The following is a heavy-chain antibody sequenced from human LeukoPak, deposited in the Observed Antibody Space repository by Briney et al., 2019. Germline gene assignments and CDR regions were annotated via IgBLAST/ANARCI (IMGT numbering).Heavy chain of an antibody. Sequence: SETLSLTCSVSGDSVSRSDSYWDWIRQPPGKGLEWIVNIYYSGRTYYSPFLKSRVTMSGDQSNNQFSLNLRSVTGADKALYYCARRRYYDGSGYLEWGQGTLLSVSS. V-gene: IGHV4-39*01. D-gene: IGHD3-22*01. CDR3: ARRRYYDGSGYLE. CDR2: IYYSGRT. CDR1: GDSVSRSDSY. J-gene: IGHJ1*01.